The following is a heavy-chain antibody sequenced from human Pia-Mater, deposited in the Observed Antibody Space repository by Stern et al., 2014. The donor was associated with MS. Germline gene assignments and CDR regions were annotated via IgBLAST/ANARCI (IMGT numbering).Heavy chain of an antibody. V-gene: IGHV4-39*01. CDR2: IYYSGST. CDR3: ARHGDSFWFDP. Sequence: QLQLQESGPGLVKPSETLSLTCTVSGGSISSSSYYWGWIRQPPGKGLEWIGSIYYSGSTYYNPSLKSRVTLSVDTSKNQFSLKRSSVTAADTAVYYCARHGDSFWFDPWGQGTLVTVSS. D-gene: IGHD3-16*02. J-gene: IGHJ5*02. CDR1: GGSISSSSYY.